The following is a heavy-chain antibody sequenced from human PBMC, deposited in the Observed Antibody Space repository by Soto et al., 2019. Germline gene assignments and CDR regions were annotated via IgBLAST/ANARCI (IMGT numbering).Heavy chain of an antibody. CDR2: VKQDGSEK. Sequence: GSLRLSCAASGFTFSSCAMSWVRQAPGKGLEWVANVKQDGSEKYYVDSVKGRFTISRDNAKNSLYLQMNSLRAEDTAVYYCAREIGYDSSGYDGRYFDYWGQGTLVTVSS. D-gene: IGHD3-22*01. CDR1: GFTFSSCA. J-gene: IGHJ4*02. V-gene: IGHV3-7*01. CDR3: AREIGYDSSGYDGRYFDY.